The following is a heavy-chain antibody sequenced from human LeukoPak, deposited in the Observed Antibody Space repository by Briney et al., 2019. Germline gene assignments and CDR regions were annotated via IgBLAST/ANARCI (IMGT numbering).Heavy chain of an antibody. CDR2: ISSSGSTI. D-gene: IGHD6-19*01. CDR1: GFTFSSYE. V-gene: IGHV3-48*03. Sequence: GGPLRLSCAASGFTFSSYEMNWVRQAPGKGLEWVSYISSSGSTIYYADSVKGRFTISRDNAKNSLYLQMNSLRAEDTAVYYCASARIAVAGIENEDYWGQGTLVTVSS. J-gene: IGHJ4*02. CDR3: ASARIAVAGIENEDY.